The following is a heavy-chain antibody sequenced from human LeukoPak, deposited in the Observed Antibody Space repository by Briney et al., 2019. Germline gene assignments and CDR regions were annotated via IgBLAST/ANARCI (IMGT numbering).Heavy chain of an antibody. Sequence: GSLRLSCAASGFTFSSYWMSWVRQAPGKGLEWIGEINHGGSTNYNPSLKSRDTISVDTSKNQFSLKLSSVTAADTAVYYCAGGFAAVAGYNWFDPWGQGTLVTVSS. CDR3: AGGFAAVAGYNWFDP. CDR2: INHGGST. J-gene: IGHJ5*02. CDR1: GFTFSSYW. D-gene: IGHD6-19*01. V-gene: IGHV4-34*01.